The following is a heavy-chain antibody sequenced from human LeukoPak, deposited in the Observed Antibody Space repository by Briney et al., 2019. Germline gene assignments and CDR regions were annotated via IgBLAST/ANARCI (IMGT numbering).Heavy chain of an antibody. CDR2: IIPILGVA. V-gene: IGHV1-69*04. CDR3: ARAISDFWSGLVYFDY. J-gene: IGHJ4*02. CDR1: GGTFTSYA. Sequence: GASVKVSCKASGGTFTSYAISWVRQAPGQGFEWMGRIIPILGVASYAQKFQGRVTITADKSTTTVYMELSSLRFEDTAVYYCARAISDFWSGLVYFDYWGQGTLVTVSS. D-gene: IGHD3-3*01.